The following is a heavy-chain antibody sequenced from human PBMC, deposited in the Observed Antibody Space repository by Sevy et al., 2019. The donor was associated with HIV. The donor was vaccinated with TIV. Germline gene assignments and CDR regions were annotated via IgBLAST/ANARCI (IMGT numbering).Heavy chain of an antibody. CDR3: ARDWSNTVTINTSEPYYYYGMDV. D-gene: IGHD4-17*01. Sequence: GSLRLSCAASGFTFSSYSMNWVRQAPGKGLEWVSSISSSSSYIYYADSVKGRFTISRDNAKNSLYLQMNSLRAEDTAVYYCARDWSNTVTINTSEPYYYYGMDVWGQGTTVTVSS. CDR1: GFTFSSYS. J-gene: IGHJ6*02. CDR2: ISSSSSYI. V-gene: IGHV3-21*01.